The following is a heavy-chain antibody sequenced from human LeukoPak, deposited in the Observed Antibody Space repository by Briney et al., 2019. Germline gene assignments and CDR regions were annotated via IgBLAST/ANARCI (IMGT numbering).Heavy chain of an antibody. J-gene: IGHJ6*03. CDR2: ISSSGSTI. Sequence: NPGGSLRLSCAASGFTFSDYYMSWIRQAPGKGLEWVSYISSSGSTIYYADSVKGRFTISRDNAKNSLYLQMNSLRAEDTAVYYCARARGRVNNGNYYYYMDVWGKGTTVTVSS. D-gene: IGHD2-8*01. CDR3: ARARGRVNNGNYYYYMDV. V-gene: IGHV3-11*04. CDR1: GFTFSDYY.